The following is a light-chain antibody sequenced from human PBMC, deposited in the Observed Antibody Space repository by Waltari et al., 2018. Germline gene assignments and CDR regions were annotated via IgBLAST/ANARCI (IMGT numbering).Light chain of an antibody. V-gene: IGLV2-14*01. CDR1: RSDVGSYNY. J-gene: IGLJ1*01. Sequence: QSALTQPASVSGSPGQSITISCTGTRSDVGSYNYVSWYQQYPGPAPHLLLCDVSERASGPSTRFSGSKSGNTAYLTISGLQAEDEADYYCTSYTGSSTPYVFGTGTKVTVL. CDR2: DVS. CDR3: TSYTGSSTPYV.